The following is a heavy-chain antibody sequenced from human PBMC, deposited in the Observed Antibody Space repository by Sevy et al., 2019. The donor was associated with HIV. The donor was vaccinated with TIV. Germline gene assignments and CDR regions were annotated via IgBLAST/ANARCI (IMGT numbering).Heavy chain of an antibody. V-gene: IGHV3-7*01. CDR3: ARDVFHGYFDY. J-gene: IGHJ4*02. Sequence: GGSLRLSCAVSGFTFGSYWMTWVRQAPGKGLEWVANIKQDESEKYYEDFVKGRFTISRDNARNSLYLQMNNLTTEDTAVYYCARDVFHGYFDYWGQGTLVPVSS. D-gene: IGHD2-8*01. CDR1: GFTFGSYW. CDR2: IKQDESEK.